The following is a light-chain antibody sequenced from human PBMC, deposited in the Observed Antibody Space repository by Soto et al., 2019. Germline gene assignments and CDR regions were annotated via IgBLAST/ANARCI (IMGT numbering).Light chain of an antibody. J-gene: IGLJ2*01. Sequence: QSVLTQPPSVSGAPGQRVTISCTGSSSNIGAGYDVNWYQQLPGTAPKLLIYGNSNRPSGVPDRFSGSKSGASASLAITGLQAEDEADYYCQSYDSRLSGSIFGGGTQLTVL. CDR2: GNS. CDR3: QSYDSRLSGSI. CDR1: SSNIGAGYD. V-gene: IGLV1-40*01.